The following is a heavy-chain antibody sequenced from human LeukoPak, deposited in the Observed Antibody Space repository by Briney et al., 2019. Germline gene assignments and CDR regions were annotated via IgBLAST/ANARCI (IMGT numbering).Heavy chain of an antibody. Sequence: SGGSLRLSCAASGFTFSSYWMSWVRQAPGKGLEWVANIKQDGSEKYYVDSVKGRFTISRDNAKNSLYLQMNSLRAEDTAVYYCWYNPNDDGFHYWGQGTLVPVSS. V-gene: IGHV3-7*01. D-gene: IGHD1-1*01. CDR3: WYNPNDDGFHY. CDR2: IKQDGSEK. J-gene: IGHJ4*02. CDR1: GFTFSSYW.